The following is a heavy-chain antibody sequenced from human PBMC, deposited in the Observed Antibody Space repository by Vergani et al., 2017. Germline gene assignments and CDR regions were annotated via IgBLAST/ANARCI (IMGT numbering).Heavy chain of an antibody. CDR2: ISSSSSYI. CDR3: ARESVSFGGVIVTPYYYYGMDV. Sequence: EVQLVESGGGLVKPGGSLRLSCAASGFTFSSYSMNWVRQAPGKGLEWVSSISSSSSYIYYADSVKGRFTISRDNAKNSLYLQMNSLRAEDTAVYYCARESVSFGGVIVTPYYYYGMDVWGQGTTVTVSS. D-gene: IGHD3-16*02. CDR1: GFTFSSYS. V-gene: IGHV3-21*01. J-gene: IGHJ6*02.